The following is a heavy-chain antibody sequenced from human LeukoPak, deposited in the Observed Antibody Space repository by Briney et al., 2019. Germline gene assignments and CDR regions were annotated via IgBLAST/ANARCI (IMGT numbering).Heavy chain of an antibody. J-gene: IGHJ4*02. CDR1: GGSISSSNYY. V-gene: IGHV4-61*05. CDR2: IYYSGST. D-gene: IGHD1-26*01. Sequence: PSETLSLTCSVSGGSISSSNYYWGWIRQPPGKGLEWIGYIYYSGSTNYNPSLKSRVTISVDTSKNQFSLKLSSVTAADTAVYYCARGTRSYGYWGQGTLVTVSS. CDR3: ARGTRSYGY.